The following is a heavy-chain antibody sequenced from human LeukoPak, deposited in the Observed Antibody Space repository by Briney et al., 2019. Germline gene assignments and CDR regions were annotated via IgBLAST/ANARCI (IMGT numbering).Heavy chain of an antibody. Sequence: GGSLRLSCAASGFTFSSYAMSWVRQAPGKGLEWVSAISGSGGSTYYADSVKGRFTISRDNSKDTLYLQMNSLRAEDTAVYYCAKCDSGSYYGTAFDIWGQGTMVTVSS. D-gene: IGHD1-26*01. J-gene: IGHJ3*02. CDR1: GFTFSSYA. CDR2: ISGSGGST. CDR3: AKCDSGSYYGTAFDI. V-gene: IGHV3-23*01.